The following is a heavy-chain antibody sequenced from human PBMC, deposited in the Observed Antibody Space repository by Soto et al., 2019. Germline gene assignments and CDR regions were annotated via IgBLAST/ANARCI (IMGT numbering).Heavy chain of an antibody. CDR3: AREVSNDRYGMDV. V-gene: IGHV4-31*03. D-gene: IGHD4-4*01. J-gene: IGHJ6*02. Sequence: QVQLQESGPGLVKPSQTLSLTCTVSGGSISSGGYHWSWIRQHPGKGLEWIGYFYYSGSTYYNPSLKSRVTISVDTSKNQFSLKLSSVTAADTAVYYCAREVSNDRYGMDVWGQGTTVTVSS. CDR1: GGSISSGGYH. CDR2: FYYSGST.